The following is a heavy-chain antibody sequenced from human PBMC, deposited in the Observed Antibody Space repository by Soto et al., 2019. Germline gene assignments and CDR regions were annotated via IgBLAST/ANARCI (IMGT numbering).Heavy chain of an antibody. D-gene: IGHD4-17*01. CDR1: CGSISNYY. Sequence: SETLSLTCSVSCGSISNYYWSWIRQPPGKGLEWIGYISYSGSTNYNPSLKSRVTISVDTSKNQFFLRLSSVTAADTAVYYCATDDYGGYFDYWGQGTLVTVSS. CDR2: ISYSGST. CDR3: ATDDYGGYFDY. V-gene: IGHV4-59*01. J-gene: IGHJ4*02.